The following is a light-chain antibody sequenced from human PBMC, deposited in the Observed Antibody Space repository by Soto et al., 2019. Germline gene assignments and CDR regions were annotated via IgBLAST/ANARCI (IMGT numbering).Light chain of an antibody. CDR2: AVT. Sequence: QSALTQPASVSGSPGQSITISCTGTSSDVGGYNYVSWYQQHPGKAPKLMIYAVTDRPSGVSSRFSGSKSGNTASLTVSGLQADDEADYYCSAYAGSNTFVFGTGTKVTVL. J-gene: IGLJ1*01. CDR1: SSDVGGYNY. V-gene: IGLV2-14*01. CDR3: SAYAGSNTFV.